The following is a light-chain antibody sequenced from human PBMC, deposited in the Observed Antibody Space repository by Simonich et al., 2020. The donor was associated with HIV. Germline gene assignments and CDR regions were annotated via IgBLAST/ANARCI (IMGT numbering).Light chain of an antibody. J-gene: IGKJ1*01. CDR1: QYISSY. V-gene: IGKV1-39*01. Sequence: DIQMTQSPSSLSASVGDRVTITCRASQYISSYLNWYQQKPGKAPKLLISAASSLQSGVPSRFSGSGAGTDVTLTISSLQPEDFTTYYCQQTYNTPPWTFGQGTKVEIK. CDR3: QQTYNTPPWT. CDR2: AAS.